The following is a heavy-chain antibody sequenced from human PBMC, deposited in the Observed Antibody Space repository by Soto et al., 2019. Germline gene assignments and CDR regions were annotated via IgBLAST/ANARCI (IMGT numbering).Heavy chain of an antibody. CDR1: GFTFSSYG. CDR2: ISYDGSNK. Sequence: GGSLRLSCAASGFTFSSYGMHWVRQAPGKGLEWVAVISYDGSNKYYADSVKGRFTISRDNSKNTLYLQMNSLRAEDTAVYYCAKDLGVVPAAIGYYGMDVWGQGTTVTVSS. CDR3: AKDLGVVPAAIGYYGMDV. D-gene: IGHD2-2*01. J-gene: IGHJ6*02. V-gene: IGHV3-30*18.